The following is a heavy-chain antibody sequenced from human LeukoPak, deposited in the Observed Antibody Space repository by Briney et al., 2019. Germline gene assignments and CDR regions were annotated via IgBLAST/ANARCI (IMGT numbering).Heavy chain of an antibody. Sequence: GGSLRLSCGVSGFIFSDYYMSWIRQAPGKGLEWVSYISSSGGIIYYADSVKGRFTISRDNPKNSLYLQMNSLRAEDTAVYYCARGFYSSGWWGGYWGQGTLVTVSS. D-gene: IGHD6-19*01. V-gene: IGHV3-11*01. CDR2: ISSSGGII. CDR1: GFIFSDYY. CDR3: ARGFYSSGWWGGY. J-gene: IGHJ4*02.